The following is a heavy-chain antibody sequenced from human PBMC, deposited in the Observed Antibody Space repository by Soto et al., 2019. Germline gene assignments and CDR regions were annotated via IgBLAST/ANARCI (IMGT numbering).Heavy chain of an antibody. Sequence: SVKVSCKASGGTFSSYTISWVQQAPGQGLEWMGRIIPILGIANYAQKFQGRVTITADKSTSTAYMELSSLRSEDTAVYYCASSMKRGSIAAAGTTAYTPFDYWGQGTLVTVSS. CDR1: GGTFSSYT. J-gene: IGHJ4*02. D-gene: IGHD6-13*01. CDR3: ASSMKRGSIAAAGTTAYTPFDY. CDR2: IIPILGIA. V-gene: IGHV1-69*02.